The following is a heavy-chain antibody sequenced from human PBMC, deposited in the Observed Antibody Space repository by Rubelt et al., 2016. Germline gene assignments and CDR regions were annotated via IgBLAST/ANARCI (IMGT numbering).Heavy chain of an antibody. CDR3: TTDRYYHDSSGFPWFDP. J-gene: IGHJ5*02. CDR1: GFTFSNAW. D-gene: IGHD3-22*01. Sequence: SLRLSCAASGFTFSNAWMSWVRQAPGKGLEWVGRIKGKTDGGTTDYAAPVKGRFTISRDDSKNTLYLQMNSLKTEDTAVYYCTTDRYYHDSSGFPWFDPWGQGTLVTVSS. V-gene: IGHV3-15*01. CDR2: IKGKTDGGTT.